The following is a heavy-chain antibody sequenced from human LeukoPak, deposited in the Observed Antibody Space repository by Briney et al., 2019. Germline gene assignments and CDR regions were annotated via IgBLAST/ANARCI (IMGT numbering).Heavy chain of an antibody. V-gene: IGHV4-59*01. D-gene: IGHD6-13*01. J-gene: IGHJ3*02. CDR1: GGSISSYY. CDR3: ARGPSSSLGAFDI. CDR2: IYYSGST. Sequence: PETLSLTCTVSGGSISSYYWSWIRQPPGKGLEWIGYIYYSGSTNYNPSLKSRVTISVDTSKNQFSLKLSSVTAADTAVYYCARGPSSSLGAFDIWGQGTMVTVSS.